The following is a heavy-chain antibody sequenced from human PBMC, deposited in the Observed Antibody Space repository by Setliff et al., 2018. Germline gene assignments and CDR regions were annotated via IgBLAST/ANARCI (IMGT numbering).Heavy chain of an antibody. J-gene: IGHJ5*02. CDR3: ARAHTWSLPNDNSGYPGWFDP. Sequence: ETLSLTCAASGGTFSDYYWTWIRQHREKGLEWIGYIYYSGSTNYNPSLKSRVTMSVDTSKNHVSLKLSSVTAADTAVYYCARAHTWSLPNDNSGYPGWFDPWGQGTLVTVSS. CDR2: IYYSGST. CDR1: GGTFSDYY. D-gene: IGHD3-22*01. V-gene: IGHV4-59*08.